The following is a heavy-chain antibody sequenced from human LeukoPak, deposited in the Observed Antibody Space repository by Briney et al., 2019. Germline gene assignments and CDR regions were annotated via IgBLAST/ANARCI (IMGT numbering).Heavy chain of an antibody. CDR2: ISSSSSYI. V-gene: IGHV3-21*01. J-gene: IGHJ4*02. Sequence: GGSLRLSCAGSGFTFRSYSMNWVRQTPGKGPEWVSSISSSSSYIYYADSVKGRFTISRDNAKNSLYLQMNSLRAEDTAVYYCARDSGANYYDGVDYWGQGTLVTVSS. D-gene: IGHD3-22*01. CDR1: GFTFRSYS. CDR3: ARDSGANYYDGVDY.